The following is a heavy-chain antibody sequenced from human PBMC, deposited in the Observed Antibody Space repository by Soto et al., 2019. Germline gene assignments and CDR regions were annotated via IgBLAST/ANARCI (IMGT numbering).Heavy chain of an antibody. Sequence: QVQLVESGGGVVQPGRSLRLSCAASGFTFSSYGMHWVRQAPGKGLEWVAVIWYDGSNKYYAASVKGRFTISRDHSKNTLYLQMNSLRAEDPAVYYCARDCAGYSSGWYQRGGFDYWGQGTLVTVSS. CDR3: ARDCAGYSSGWYQRGGFDY. CDR1: GFTFSSYG. CDR2: IWYDGSNK. J-gene: IGHJ4*02. D-gene: IGHD6-19*01. V-gene: IGHV3-33*01.